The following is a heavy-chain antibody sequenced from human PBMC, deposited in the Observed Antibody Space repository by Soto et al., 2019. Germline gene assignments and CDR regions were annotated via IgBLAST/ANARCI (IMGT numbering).Heavy chain of an antibody. Sequence: GGSLRLSCAASGFTFSSYSMNWVRQAPGKGLEWVSYISSSSSTIYYADSVKGRFTISRDNAKNSLYLQMNSLRDEDTAVYYCARDDKYSSYRDYYGMDVWGQGTTVTVSS. J-gene: IGHJ6*02. CDR3: ARDDKYSSYRDYYGMDV. CDR2: ISSSSSTI. CDR1: GFTFSSYS. V-gene: IGHV3-48*02. D-gene: IGHD6-6*01.